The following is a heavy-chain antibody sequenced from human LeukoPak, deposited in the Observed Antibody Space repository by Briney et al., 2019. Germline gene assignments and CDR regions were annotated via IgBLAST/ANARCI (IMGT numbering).Heavy chain of an antibody. CDR1: GGTFSSYA. D-gene: IGHD2-21*02. J-gene: IGHJ4*02. CDR2: IIPIFGTA. Sequence: GASVKVSCKASGGTFSSYAISWMRQAPGQGLEWMGGIIPIFGTANYAQKFQGRVTITADESTSTAYMELSSLRSEDTAVYYCARGYHIGGDCYYWGQGTLVTVSS. CDR3: ARGYHIGGDCYY. V-gene: IGHV1-69*13.